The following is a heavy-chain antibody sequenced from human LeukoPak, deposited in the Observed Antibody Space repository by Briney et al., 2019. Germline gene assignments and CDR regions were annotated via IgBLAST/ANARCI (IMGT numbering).Heavy chain of an antibody. CDR3: ARRGTIDSGRPWN. CDR1: GGSINISAYY. Sequence: NPSETLSLTCTVSGGSINISAYYWGWIRQPPGKGLEWIGRMHYSGITDYNPSLKSRVTISVDTSKNQFSLKVNSVTAADTAVYYCARRGTIDSGRPWNWGQGTLVTVSS. D-gene: IGHD1-26*01. V-gene: IGHV4-39*01. J-gene: IGHJ4*02. CDR2: MHYSGIT.